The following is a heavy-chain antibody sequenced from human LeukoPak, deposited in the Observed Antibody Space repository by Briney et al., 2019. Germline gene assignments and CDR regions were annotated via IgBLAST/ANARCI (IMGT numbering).Heavy chain of an antibody. CDR2: IHPGDSDT. CDR3: ARQWLVEENWFDP. CDR1: GYSFTSYW. Sequence: GESLKISCKGSGYSFTSYWIGWVRQMPGKGLEWMGIIHPGDSDTRYSPSFQGQVTISADKSISTAYLQWSSLKASDTAVYYCARQWLVEENWFDPWGQGTLVTVSS. J-gene: IGHJ5*02. V-gene: IGHV5-51*01. D-gene: IGHD6-19*01.